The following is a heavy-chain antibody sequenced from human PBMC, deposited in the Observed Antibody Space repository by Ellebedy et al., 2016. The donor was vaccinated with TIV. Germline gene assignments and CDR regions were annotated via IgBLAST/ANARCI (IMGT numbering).Heavy chain of an antibody. D-gene: IGHD4-23*01. V-gene: IGHV4-4*07. CDR1: GGSISSFY. CDR2: IYTSGST. Sequence: GSLRLXCPVSGGSISSFYWSWIRQPAGKGLEWIGRIYTSGSTNYNPSLKSRVTISVDTSKNQFSLKLSSVTAADTAVYYCAREYGGSGNSRYYFDYWGQGTLVTVSS. J-gene: IGHJ4*02. CDR3: AREYGGSGNSRYYFDY.